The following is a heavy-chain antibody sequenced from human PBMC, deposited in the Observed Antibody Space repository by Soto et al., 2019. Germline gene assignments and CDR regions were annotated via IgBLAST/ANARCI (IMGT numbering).Heavy chain of an antibody. J-gene: IGHJ6*02. CDR2: IYHSGST. Sequence: SDTLSLTCAVSGYSISSGYYWGWIRQPPGKGLEWIGSIYHSGSTYYNPSLKSRVTISVDTSKNQFSLKLSSVTAADTAVYYCAREGYYDSRFMDVWGQGTTVTVSS. D-gene: IGHD3-22*01. CDR1: GYSISSGYY. CDR3: AREGYYDSRFMDV. V-gene: IGHV4-38-2*02.